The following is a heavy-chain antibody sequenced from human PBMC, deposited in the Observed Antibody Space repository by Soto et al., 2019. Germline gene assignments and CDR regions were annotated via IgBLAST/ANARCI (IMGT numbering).Heavy chain of an antibody. CDR3: AKYGGVAARPTFYYGMDA. Sequence: EVQLLESGGGLLQPGGSLRLSCAASGFTFNTYAMGWVRQVPGKGLEWVSHISGSGNSHYADSVKGRITISRDNSKNTLYLQVNSLGPEDTAVYYCAKYGGVAARPTFYYGMDAWGQGTTVTVSS. CDR2: ISGSGNS. D-gene: IGHD6-6*01. J-gene: IGHJ6*02. V-gene: IGHV3-23*01. CDR1: GFTFNTYA.